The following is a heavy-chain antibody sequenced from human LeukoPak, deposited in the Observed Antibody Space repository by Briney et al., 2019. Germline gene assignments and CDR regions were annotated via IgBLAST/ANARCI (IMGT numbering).Heavy chain of an antibody. J-gene: IGHJ5*01. V-gene: IGHV3-11*04. D-gene: IGHD3-10*01. CDR2: TSSGGQTT. CDR1: GFSFNVHY. CDR3: ARDQGVNSGWFDS. Sequence: GGSLRLSCAASGFSFNVHYMAWIRQASGKGLQWVAYTSSGGQTTYYADSVRGRFTISRDNGRGSLYLEMNSLRVDDTAVYYCARDQGVNSGWFDSWGQGTLVT.